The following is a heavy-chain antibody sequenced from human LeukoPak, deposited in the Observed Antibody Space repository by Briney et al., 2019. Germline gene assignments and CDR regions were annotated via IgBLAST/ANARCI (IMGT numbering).Heavy chain of an antibody. CDR2: INPNSGGT. J-gene: IGHJ3*02. V-gene: IGHV1-2*02. CDR1: GYTFTVYY. Sequence: SVKVSCKASGYTFTVYYMHWVRQAPGQGLEWMEWINPNSGGTNYPQKFQGRVTMTRDTSISTAYMELSRLRSDDTAVYYCARARGSGYYYDSSGYYLHAFDIWGQGTMVTVSS. CDR3: ARARGSGYYYDSSGYYLHAFDI. D-gene: IGHD3-22*01.